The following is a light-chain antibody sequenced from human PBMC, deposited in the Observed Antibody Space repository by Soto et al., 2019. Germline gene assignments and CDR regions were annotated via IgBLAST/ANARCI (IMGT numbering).Light chain of an antibody. CDR1: SSDIGDYNY. Sequence: QSALTQPASVSGSPGQSITISCTGTSSDIGDYNYVSWYQHHPGNAPKLIIYAASNRPPGVSNRFSGSKSGNTASLTISGLQAEDEAEYYCSSSTSTTTLLFGGGTQLTVL. J-gene: IGLJ2*01. CDR3: SSSTSTTTLL. CDR2: AAS. V-gene: IGLV2-14*01.